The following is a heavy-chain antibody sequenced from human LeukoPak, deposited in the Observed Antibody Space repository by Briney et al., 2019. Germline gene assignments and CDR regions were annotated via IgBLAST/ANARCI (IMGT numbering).Heavy chain of an antibody. V-gene: IGHV3-33*08. J-gene: IGHJ4*02. CDR3: AREGPRGNSQFDY. Sequence: GKSLRLSCAASGFTFNSYAMHWVRQAPGKGLEWVALIWYDGSNKYYADSVKSRLTISRDNSKNTLYLQMNSLRAEDTAVYYCAREGPRGNSQFDYWGQGTLVTVSS. D-gene: IGHD2/OR15-2a*01. CDR1: GFTFNSYA. CDR2: IWYDGSNK.